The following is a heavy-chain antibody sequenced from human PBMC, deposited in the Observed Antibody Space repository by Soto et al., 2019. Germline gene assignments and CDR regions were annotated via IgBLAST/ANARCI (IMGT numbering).Heavy chain of an antibody. CDR1: GFTFSSYA. V-gene: IGHV3-23*01. Sequence: GGSLRLSCAASGFTFSSYAMSWVRQAPGKGLEWVSAISGSGGSTYYADSVKGRFTISRDNSKNKLYLQMNSLRAEDTAVYYWARVGAAARFWGQGTLVTVSS. CDR3: ARVGAAARF. J-gene: IGHJ1*01. D-gene: IGHD6-13*01. CDR2: ISGSGGST.